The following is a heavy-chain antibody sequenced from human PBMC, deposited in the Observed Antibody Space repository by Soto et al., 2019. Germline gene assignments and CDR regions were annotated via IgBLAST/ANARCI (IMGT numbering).Heavy chain of an antibody. CDR3: ARSAYYDFWSGFRPPDYYYYGMDV. CDR1: GYSFTSYW. J-gene: IGHJ6*02. CDR2: IYPGDSDT. V-gene: IGHV5-51*01. D-gene: IGHD3-3*01. Sequence: ESLKISCKGSGYSFTSYWIGWVVQMPGKGLEWMGIIYPGDSDTRYSPSFQGQVTISADKSISTAYLQWSSLKASDTAMYYCARSAYYDFWSGFRPPDYYYYGMDVWGQGTTVTVSS.